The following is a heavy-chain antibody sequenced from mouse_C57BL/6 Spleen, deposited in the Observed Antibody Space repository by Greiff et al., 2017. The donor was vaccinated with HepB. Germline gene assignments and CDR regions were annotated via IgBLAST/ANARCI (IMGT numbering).Heavy chain of an antibody. D-gene: IGHD2-4*01. CDR3: TRGYDYDDGAWCAY. V-gene: IGHV5-9-1*02. Sequence: EVQGVESGEGLVKPGGSLKLSCAASGFTFSSYAMSWVRQTPEKRLEWVAYISSGGDYIYYADTVKVRFTISRDNARNTLYLQMSSLKAEDTAMYYGTRGYDYDDGAWCAYWGQGNRVTVSA. CDR2: ISSGGDYI. CDR1: GFTFSSYA. J-gene: IGHJ3*01.